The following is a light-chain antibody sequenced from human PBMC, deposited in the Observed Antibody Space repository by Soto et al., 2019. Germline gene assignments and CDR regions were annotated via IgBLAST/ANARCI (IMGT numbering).Light chain of an antibody. Sequence: VVMTQSPLSLPVTLGQPASISCRSTQSLVHSDGIAYFSWFQQRPGRSPRRXIYKASNRDSGVPDRFSGSGSGTDFALKISRVEAEDVGVYYCMQGTHWPITCGQGTRLEIK. CDR2: KAS. V-gene: IGKV2-30*02. CDR1: QSLVHSDGIAY. CDR3: MQGTHWPIT. J-gene: IGKJ5*01.